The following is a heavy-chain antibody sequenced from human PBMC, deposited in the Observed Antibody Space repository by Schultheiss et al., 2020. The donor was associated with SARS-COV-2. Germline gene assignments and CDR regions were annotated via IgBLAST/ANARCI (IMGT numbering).Heavy chain of an antibody. CDR2: ITNDGSST. CDR3: TRERGAVDGFLRY. J-gene: IGHJ4*02. Sequence: GGSLRLSCAASGFTFSSNCMHWVRQAPGEGLVWVSRITNDGSSTTYADSVRGRFTISRDNAKNTLYLEMNGLRVEDTAVYYCTRERGAVDGFLRYWGQGILVTVSS. D-gene: IGHD5-24*01. V-gene: IGHV3-74*01. CDR1: GFTFSSNC.